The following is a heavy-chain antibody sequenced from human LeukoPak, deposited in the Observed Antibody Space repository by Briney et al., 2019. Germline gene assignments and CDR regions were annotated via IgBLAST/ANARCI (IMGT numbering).Heavy chain of an antibody. CDR2: ISWNSGSI. CDR1: GFTFDDYA. Sequence: GGSLRLSYAASGFTFDDYAMHWVRQAPGKGLEWVSGISWNSGSIGYADSVKGRFTISRDNAKNSLYLQMNSLRAEDTALYYCAKESPKGIAAAGTGYFDYWGQGTLVTVSS. D-gene: IGHD6-13*01. CDR3: AKESPKGIAAAGTGYFDY. V-gene: IGHV3-9*01. J-gene: IGHJ4*02.